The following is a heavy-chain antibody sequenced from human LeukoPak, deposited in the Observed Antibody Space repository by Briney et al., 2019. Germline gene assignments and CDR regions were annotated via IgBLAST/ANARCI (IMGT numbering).Heavy chain of an antibody. CDR3: AREGALGTDDAFDI. D-gene: IGHD1-1*01. Sequence: SETLSLTCTVSGGSISSYYWSWIRQPPGKGLEWIGYIYYSGSTNCNPSLKSRVTISVDTSKNQFSLKLSSVTAADTAVYYCAREGALGTDDAFDIWGQGTMVTVSS. CDR2: IYYSGST. J-gene: IGHJ3*02. CDR1: GGSISSYY. V-gene: IGHV4-59*01.